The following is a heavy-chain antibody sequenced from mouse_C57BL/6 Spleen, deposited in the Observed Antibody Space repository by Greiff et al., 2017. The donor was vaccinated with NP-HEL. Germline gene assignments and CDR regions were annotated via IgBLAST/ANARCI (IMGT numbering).Heavy chain of an antibody. CDR1: GYAFSSSW. Sequence: QVQLQQSGPELVKPGASVKISCKASGYAFSSSWMNWVKQRPGKGLEWIGRIYPGDGDTNYNGKFKGKATLTADKSSSTAYMQLSSLTSEDSAVYFCARLGYDYDGEPFDYWGQGTTLTVSS. CDR3: ARLGYDYDGEPFDY. D-gene: IGHD2-4*01. V-gene: IGHV1-82*01. CDR2: IYPGDGDT. J-gene: IGHJ2*01.